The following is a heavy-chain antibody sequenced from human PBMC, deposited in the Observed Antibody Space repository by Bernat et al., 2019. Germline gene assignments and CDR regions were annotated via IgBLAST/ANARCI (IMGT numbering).Heavy chain of an antibody. CDR1: GFTFSSYS. D-gene: IGHD6-19*01. J-gene: IGHJ4*02. Sequence: EVQLVESGGGLVKPGGSLRLSCAASGFTFSSYSMNWVRQAPGKGLEWVSSISSSSSYIYYADSVKGRFTISRDNAKNSLYLQMNSLGAEDTAVYYCARDSGDFIAVAGSDYWGQGTLVTVSS. V-gene: IGHV3-21*01. CDR2: ISSSSSYI. CDR3: ARDSGDFIAVAGSDY.